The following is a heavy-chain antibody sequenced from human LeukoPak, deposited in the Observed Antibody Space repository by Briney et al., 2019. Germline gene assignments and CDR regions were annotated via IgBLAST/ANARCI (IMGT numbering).Heavy chain of an antibody. CDR1: GFTFSSYA. V-gene: IGHV3-23*01. CDR2: ITSSVGTT. D-gene: IGHD3-22*01. Sequence: GGSLRLSCAASGFTFSSYAMSWVRQAPGKGLEWVSTITSSVGTTHYVDSVQGRFTISRDNSKNTLYLQMNSLRAEDTAVYYCARVPTMIAPFDYWGQGTLVTVSS. J-gene: IGHJ4*02. CDR3: ARVPTMIAPFDY.